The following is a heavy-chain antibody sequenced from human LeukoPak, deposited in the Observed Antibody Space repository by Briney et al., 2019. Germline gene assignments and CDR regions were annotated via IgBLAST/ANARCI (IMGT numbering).Heavy chain of an antibody. CDR3: AADQSRIAAAGTRLNWFDP. Sequence: ASVKVSCKVSGYTLTELSMHWVRQAPGKGLEWMGGFDPEDGETIYAQKFQGRVTMTEDTSTDTAYMELSSLRSEDTAVYYCAADQSRIAAAGTRLNWFDPWGQGTLVTVSS. CDR2: FDPEDGET. CDR1: GYTLTELS. D-gene: IGHD6-13*01. J-gene: IGHJ5*02. V-gene: IGHV1-24*01.